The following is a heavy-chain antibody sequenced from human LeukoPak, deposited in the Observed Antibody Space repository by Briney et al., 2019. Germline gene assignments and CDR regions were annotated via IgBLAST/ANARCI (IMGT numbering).Heavy chain of an antibody. V-gene: IGHV1-69*15. CDR3: ARAVYFGSGRYMDV. CDR1: GGTFGRHS. Sequence: AASVKVSCKASGGTFGRHSITWVRQAPGQGLEWMGKIIPMFGTLNYAENFQGRVSITADDSTSTAYMELSSLRSEDTAVYYCARAVYFGSGRYMDVWGKGTTVTVSS. D-gene: IGHD3-10*01. CDR2: IIPMFGTL. J-gene: IGHJ6*04.